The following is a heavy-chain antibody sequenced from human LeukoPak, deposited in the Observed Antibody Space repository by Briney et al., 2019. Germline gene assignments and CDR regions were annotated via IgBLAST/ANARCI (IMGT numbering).Heavy chain of an antibody. J-gene: IGHJ4*02. CDR3: ARHHRGDGYNSFDY. CDR2: IYYSGST. V-gene: IGHV4-39*01. D-gene: IGHD5-24*01. CDR1: GGSISSSSYY. Sequence: SETLSLTCTVSGGSISSSSYYWGWIRQPPGKGLEWIGSIYYSGSTYYNPSLTSRVTISVDTSKNQFSLKLSSVTAADTAVYYCARHHRGDGYNSFDYWGQGTLVTVSS.